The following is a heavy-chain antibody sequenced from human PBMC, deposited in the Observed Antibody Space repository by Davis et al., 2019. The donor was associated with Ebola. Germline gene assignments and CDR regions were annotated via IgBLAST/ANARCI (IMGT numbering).Heavy chain of an antibody. D-gene: IGHD2-15*01. CDR3: ARVRGDIVVVVAATPDYYFDY. CDR2: IYYSGST. J-gene: IGHJ4*02. Sequence: SETLSLTCTVSGGSISSYYWSWIRQPPGKGLEWIGYIYYSGSTNYNPSLKSRVTISVDTSKNQFSLKLSSVTAADTAVYYCARVRGDIVVVVAATPDYYFDYWGQGTLVTVSS. CDR1: GGSISSYY. V-gene: IGHV4-59*01.